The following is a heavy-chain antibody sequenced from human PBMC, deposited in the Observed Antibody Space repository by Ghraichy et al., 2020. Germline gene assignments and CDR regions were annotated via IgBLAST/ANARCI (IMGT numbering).Heavy chain of an antibody. D-gene: IGHD4-17*01. J-gene: IGHJ1*01. V-gene: IGHV4-34*01. CDR3: ARRDPSRYGDILNEYFQH. CDR1: GGSFNVYY. CDR2: INYSGST. Sequence: SETLSLTCAVSGGSFNVYYWSWIRQPPGKGLEWIGEINYSGSTNYNPSLKSRVTISVDTSKNQFSLKLSSVTAADTAVYYCARRDPSRYGDILNEYFQHWGQGNMVTVSS.